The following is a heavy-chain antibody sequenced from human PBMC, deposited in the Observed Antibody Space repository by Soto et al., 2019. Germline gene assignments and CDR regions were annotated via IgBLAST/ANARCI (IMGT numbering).Heavy chain of an antibody. Sequence: NPSETLSLTCVVSGDSISRGGYSWTWIRQPPGKALEWIGNIYDSGSTSYNPSLKSRVTMSVDTSKNQFSLRLTSVTAADTAVYFCARGSSSYYDYGMDVWGQGTTVTVSS. V-gene: IGHV4-30-2*01. J-gene: IGHJ6*02. CDR1: GDSISRGGYS. CDR3: ARGSSSYYDYGMDV. CDR2: IYDSGST. D-gene: IGHD6-6*01.